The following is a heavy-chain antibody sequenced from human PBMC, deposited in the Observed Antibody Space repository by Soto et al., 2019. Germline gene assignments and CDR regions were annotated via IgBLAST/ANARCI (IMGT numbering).Heavy chain of an antibody. D-gene: IGHD1-26*01. V-gene: IGHV3-15*01. Sequence: EVQLVESGGGLVKPGGSLRLSCAASGFTFSNAWMSWVRQAPGQGLEWVGRIKSKTDGGTTDYAAPVKGRFTISRDDSKNSLYLQMNSLKTEDTAVYYCTTEDSGELLQAYWGQGTLVTVSS. CDR1: GFTFSNAW. J-gene: IGHJ4*02. CDR2: IKSKTDGGTT. CDR3: TTEDSGELLQAY.